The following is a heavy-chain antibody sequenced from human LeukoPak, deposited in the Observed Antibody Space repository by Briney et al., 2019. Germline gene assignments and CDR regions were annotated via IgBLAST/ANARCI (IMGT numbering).Heavy chain of an antibody. CDR3: AKVPLVTAFKYFDY. Sequence: PGGSLRLSCAASGFTFSSYEMKWVRQAPGKGLEWVSAISSSGGSTYYADSVKGRFTISRDNSKNTLYLQMNSLRAEDTAVYYCAKVPLVTAFKYFDYWGQGTLVTVSS. CDR1: GFTFSSYE. D-gene: IGHD2-21*02. V-gene: IGHV3-23*01. J-gene: IGHJ4*02. CDR2: ISSSGGST.